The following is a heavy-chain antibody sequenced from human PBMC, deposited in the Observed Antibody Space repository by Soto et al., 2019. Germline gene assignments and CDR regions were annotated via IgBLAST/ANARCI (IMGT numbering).Heavy chain of an antibody. J-gene: IGHJ5*02. V-gene: IGHV3-74*01. CDR1: GFTFSSYW. CDR2: INSDGSST. D-gene: IGHD2-15*01. CDR3: ARGTGDIVVVYNWFDP. Sequence: VPLVESGGGLVQPGGSLRLSCAASGFTFSSYWMHWVRQAPGKGLVWVSRINSDGSSTSYADSVKGRFTISRDNAKNTLYLQMNSLRAEDTAVYYCARGTGDIVVVYNWFDPWGQGTLVTVSS.